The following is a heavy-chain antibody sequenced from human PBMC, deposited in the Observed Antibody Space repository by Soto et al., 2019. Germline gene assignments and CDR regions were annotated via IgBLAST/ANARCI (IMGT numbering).Heavy chain of an antibody. CDR1: GGSISSYY. V-gene: IGHV4-59*01. Sequence: QVQLQESGPGLVKPSETLSLTCTVSGGSISSYYWSWIRQPPGKGLEWIGYIYYSGSTNYNPSLKSRVTISVDTSKNQFSLKLSSVTAADTAVYYCARAPGGSSLLDYWGQGTLVTVSS. J-gene: IGHJ4*02. CDR3: ARAPGGSSLLDY. D-gene: IGHD6-6*01. CDR2: IYYSGST.